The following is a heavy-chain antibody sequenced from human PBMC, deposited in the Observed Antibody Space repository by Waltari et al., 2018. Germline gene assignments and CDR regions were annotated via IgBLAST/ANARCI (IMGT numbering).Heavy chain of an antibody. Sequence: QLQLQESGPGLVKPSETLSLTCTVSGGSISSSSYYWGWIRQPPGKGLEWIGSIYYSGSTYYNPSLKSRVTISVDTSKNQFSLKLSSVTAADTAVYYCARGGPYGSGFFIWGQGTTVTVSS. J-gene: IGHJ6*02. CDR1: GGSISSSSYY. D-gene: IGHD3-10*01. CDR3: ARGGPYGSGFFI. V-gene: IGHV4-39*01. CDR2: IYYSGST.